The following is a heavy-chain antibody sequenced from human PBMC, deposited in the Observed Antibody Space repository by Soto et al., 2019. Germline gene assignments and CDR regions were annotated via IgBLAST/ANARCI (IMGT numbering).Heavy chain of an antibody. CDR3: ASLTTVVTPYFDY. V-gene: IGHV3-30-3*01. CDR2: ISYDGSNK. CDR1: GFTFSSYA. D-gene: IGHD4-17*01. J-gene: IGHJ4*02. Sequence: QVPLVESGGGVVQPGRSLRLSCAASGFTFSSYAMHWVRQAPGKGLEWVAVISYDGSNKYYADSVKGRFTISRDNSKNTLYLQMNSLRAEDTAVYYCASLTTVVTPYFDYWGQGTLVTVSS.